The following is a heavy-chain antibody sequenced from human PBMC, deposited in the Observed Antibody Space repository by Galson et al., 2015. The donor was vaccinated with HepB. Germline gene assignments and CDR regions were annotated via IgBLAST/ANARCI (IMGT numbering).Heavy chain of an antibody. CDR2: ISSSGSTI. CDR3: ARRAYYYDSSGYYYGYYYYYYMNV. V-gene: IGHV3-11*01. Sequence: SLRLSCAASGFTFSDYYMSWIRQAPGKGLEWVSYISSSGSTIYYADSVKGRFTISRDNAKNSLYLQMNSLRAEDTAVYYCARRAYYYDSSGYYYGYYYYYYMNVWGKGTTVTVSS. CDR1: GFTFSDYY. D-gene: IGHD3-22*01. J-gene: IGHJ6*03.